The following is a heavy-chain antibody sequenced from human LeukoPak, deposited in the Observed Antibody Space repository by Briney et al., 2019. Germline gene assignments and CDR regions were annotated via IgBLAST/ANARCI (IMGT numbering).Heavy chain of an antibody. CDR2: IYPGDSDT. V-gene: IGHV5-51*01. CDR1: GYSFTNYW. CDR3: ARLPIHLWSFDY. D-gene: IGHD5-18*01. J-gene: IGHJ4*02. Sequence: GESLKISFKGSGYSFTNYWIAWVRQMSGKGLEWMGIIYPGDSDTRYSPSFQGQVTISADKSISTAYLQWSSLKASDTAMYYCARLPIHLWSFDYWGQGTLVTVSS.